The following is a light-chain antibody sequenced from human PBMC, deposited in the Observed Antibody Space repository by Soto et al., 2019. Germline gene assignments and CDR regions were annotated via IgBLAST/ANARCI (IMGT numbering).Light chain of an antibody. CDR3: QQYHNWPRT. CDR1: QSVNGN. J-gene: IGKJ1*01. CDR2: GAS. Sequence: EIVMTQSPATLSVFPGERATLSCRVSQSVNGNLAWYQQRRGQAPRLLIYGASTRATGIPARFSGSGSGTEFALTISSLQYEDFSIYYCQQYHNWPRTFGQGTKVEIK. V-gene: IGKV3-15*01.